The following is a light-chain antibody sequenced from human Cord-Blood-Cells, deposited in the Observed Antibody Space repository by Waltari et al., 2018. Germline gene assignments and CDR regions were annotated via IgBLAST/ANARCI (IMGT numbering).Light chain of an antibody. CDR1: SLRSYY. CDR2: ANN. V-gene: IGLV3-19*01. Sequence: SSELTQDPAVSVALGQTVRITCQGDSLRSYYASWYQQKPGQAPVLVIYANNNRPSGIPDRFSGSSSGNTASLTSTGAQAEDEADYYCNSRDSSGNHWVFGGGTKLTVL. J-gene: IGLJ3*02. CDR3: NSRDSSGNHWV.